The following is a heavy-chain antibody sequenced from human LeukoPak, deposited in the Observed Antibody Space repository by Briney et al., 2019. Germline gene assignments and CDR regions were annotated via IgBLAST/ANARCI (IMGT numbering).Heavy chain of an antibody. CDR2: ISGSGGST. V-gene: IGHV3-23*01. D-gene: IGHD3-22*01. J-gene: IGHJ4*02. CDR3: AKDRTDEYYYDSSGYEY. CDR1: GFTFSSYA. Sequence: GGSLRLSCAASGFTFSSYAMSWVRQAPGKGLEWVSAISGSGGSTYYADSAKGRFTISRDNSKNTLYLQMKSLRAEDTAVYYCAKDRTDEYYYDSSGYEYWGQGALVTVSS.